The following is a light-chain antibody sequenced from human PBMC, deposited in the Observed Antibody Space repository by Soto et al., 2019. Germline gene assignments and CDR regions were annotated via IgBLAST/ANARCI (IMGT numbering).Light chain of an antibody. CDR1: QRISYY. Sequence: DIQMTQSPSSLSASVGDRVTITCRASQRISYYLNWFQQKPGRAPKLLIYAASRLEAGVPSRYSGSGSGTDFTLTISSLQPEDFATYYCQQSYSTPFTFGQGTRLEIK. CDR2: AAS. V-gene: IGKV1-39*01. CDR3: QQSYSTPFT. J-gene: IGKJ5*01.